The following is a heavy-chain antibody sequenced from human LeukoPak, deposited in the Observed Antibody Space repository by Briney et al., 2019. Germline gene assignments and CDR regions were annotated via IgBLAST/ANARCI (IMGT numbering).Heavy chain of an antibody. D-gene: IGHD3-10*01. CDR2: INHSGST. CDR3: ARVESERDGSGSYSSTDY. J-gene: IGHJ4*02. Sequence: SETLSLTCAVYGGSFSGYYWSWIRQPPGKWLEWIGEINHSGSTNYNPSLKSRVTISVDTSKNQFSLKLSSVTAADPAVYYCARVESERDGSGSYSSTDYWGQGTLVTVSS. CDR1: GGSFSGYY. V-gene: IGHV4-34*01.